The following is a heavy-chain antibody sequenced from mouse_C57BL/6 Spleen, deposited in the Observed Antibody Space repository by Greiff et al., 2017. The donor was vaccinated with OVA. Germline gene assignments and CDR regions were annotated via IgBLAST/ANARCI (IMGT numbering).Heavy chain of an antibody. J-gene: IGHJ1*03. D-gene: IGHD2-1*01. CDR1: GYTFTSYW. CDR2: IDPSDSYT. V-gene: IGHV1-59*01. Sequence: QVQLQQPGAELVRPGTSVKLSCKASGYTFTSYWMHWVKQRPGQGLEWIGVIDPSDSYTNYNQKFKGKATLTVDTSSSTAYMQLSSLTSEDSAVYYCARIYSYWYVDVWGTETTGTVSS. CDR3: ARIYSYWYVDV.